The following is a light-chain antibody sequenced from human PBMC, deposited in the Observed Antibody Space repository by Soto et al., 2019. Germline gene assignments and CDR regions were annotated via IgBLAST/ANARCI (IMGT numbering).Light chain of an antibody. Sequence: QSVLTQPPSMSGAPGQRVTKSCTGSSSNLGAGYDVHWYQRLPGAAPKLLIYDNTHRPSGVPNRFSGSKSGTSASLAITGLQAEDEADYYCQSYDSGLSGHWVFGGGTKLTVL. CDR2: DNT. J-gene: IGLJ3*02. CDR3: QSYDSGLSGHWV. V-gene: IGLV1-40*01. CDR1: SSNLGAGYD.